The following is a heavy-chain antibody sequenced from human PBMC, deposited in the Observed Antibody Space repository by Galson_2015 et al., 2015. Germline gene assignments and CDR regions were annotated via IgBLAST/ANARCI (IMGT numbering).Heavy chain of an antibody. CDR3: ASSPDIVVVPLDY. Sequence: SLRLSCAASGFTFSSYAMHWVRQAPGKGLEWVAVISYDGSNKYYADSVKGRFTISRDNSKNTLYLQMNSLRAEDTAVYYCASSPDIVVVPLDYWGQGTLVTVSS. CDR1: GFTFSSYA. J-gene: IGHJ4*02. CDR2: ISYDGSNK. V-gene: IGHV3-30*01. D-gene: IGHD2-2*01.